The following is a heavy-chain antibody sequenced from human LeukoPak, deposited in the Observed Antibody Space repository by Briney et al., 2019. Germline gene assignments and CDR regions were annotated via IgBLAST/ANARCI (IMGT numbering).Heavy chain of an antibody. J-gene: IGHJ5*02. V-gene: IGHV4-59*01. CDR3: ARETPRVLGECFDP. CDR1: GGSISSYY. Sequence: SETLSLTCTVAGGSISSYYGGWIRQPPGKGLEWIGYIYYSGSTNYNPSLKSRVTISVDTSKNQFSLKLSSVTAADTAVYYCARETPRVLGECFDPWGQGTLVTVSS. D-gene: IGHD4/OR15-4a*01. CDR2: IYYSGST.